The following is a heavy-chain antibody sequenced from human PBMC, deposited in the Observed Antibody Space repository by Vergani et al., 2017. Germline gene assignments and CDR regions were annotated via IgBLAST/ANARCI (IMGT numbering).Heavy chain of an antibody. CDR3: AREPRSWYCRSTDCPTDAYDI. J-gene: IGHJ3*02. Sequence: QLQLQESGPGLVKPSETLSLTCTVSGGSISSSSYYWGWIRQPPGKGLEWIGSIYYSGSTFYNPSHKSRVTISVDTSMNQFSLKVSSVTAADTAVYYCAREPRSWYCRSTDCPTDAYDIWGQGTMVTVSS. CDR1: GGSISSSSYY. V-gene: IGHV4-39*07. D-gene: IGHD2-2*01. CDR2: IYYSGST.